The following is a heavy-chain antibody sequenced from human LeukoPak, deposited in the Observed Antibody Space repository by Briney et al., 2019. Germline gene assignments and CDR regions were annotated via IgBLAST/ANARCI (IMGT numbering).Heavy chain of an antibody. V-gene: IGHV3-7*01. CDR1: GFTFSTYW. J-gene: IGHJ5*02. CDR2: IKPDGSQI. CDR3: ARDPSSGWYLKGWFDP. D-gene: IGHD6-19*01. Sequence: HPGGSLRLSCAASGFTFSTYWMTWVRQAPGKGLEWVANIKPDGSQIYYVDSVKGRFTISRDNAKNSLYLQMNSLRAEDTAVYYCARDPSSGWYLKGWFDPWGQGTLVTVSS.